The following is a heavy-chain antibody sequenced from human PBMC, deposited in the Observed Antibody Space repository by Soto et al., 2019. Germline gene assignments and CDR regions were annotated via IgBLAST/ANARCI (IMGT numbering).Heavy chain of an antibody. Sequence: QVQLVESGGGVVQPGRSLRLSCAASGFTFSSYDMHWVRQAPGKGLEWVAVISYDGSNKYYADSVKGRFTISRDNSKNTLYLQMNSLRAEDTAVYYCAKDGPYDTTLGAFDIWCQVTMVTVSS. J-gene: IGHJ3*02. CDR1: GFTFSSYD. CDR2: ISYDGSNK. CDR3: AKDGPYDTTLGAFDI. V-gene: IGHV3-30*18. D-gene: IGHD3-22*01.